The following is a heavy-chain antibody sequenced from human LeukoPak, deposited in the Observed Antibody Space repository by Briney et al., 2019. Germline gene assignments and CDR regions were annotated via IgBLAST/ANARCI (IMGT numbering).Heavy chain of an antibody. CDR1: GGSISSYY. Sequence: SKTLSLTCTVSGGSISSYYWSWIRQPPGKGLEWIGYIHYSGSTNYNPSLKSRVTISVDTSKNQFSLKLSSVTAADTAVYYCARFNYDILTGIDYWGQGTLVTVSS. J-gene: IGHJ4*02. CDR2: IHYSGST. D-gene: IGHD3-9*01. CDR3: ARFNYDILTGIDY. V-gene: IGHV4-59*01.